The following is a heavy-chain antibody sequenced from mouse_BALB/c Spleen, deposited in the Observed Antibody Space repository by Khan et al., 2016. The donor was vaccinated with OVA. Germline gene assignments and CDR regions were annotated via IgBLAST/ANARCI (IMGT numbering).Heavy chain of an antibody. J-gene: IGHJ2*01. CDR3: TRRCTTVNHVAY. Sequence: QVQLQQPGAELVRPGASVKLSCTASGYTFTNYWINWVKQRPGKGLEWIGNIYPSDSYTNYNHKLKDKATLTVDKSYSTAYLQFSSPTSKNSAVYYGTRRCTTVNHVAYWGHGTTLTVAS. D-gene: IGHD1-1*01. CDR2: IYPSDSYT. CDR1: GYTFTNYW. V-gene: IGHV1-69*02.